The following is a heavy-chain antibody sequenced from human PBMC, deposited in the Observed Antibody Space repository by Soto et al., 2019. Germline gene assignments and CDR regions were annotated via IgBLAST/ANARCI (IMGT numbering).Heavy chain of an antibody. Sequence: SVKVSCKXSGGTFSSYAISWVRQAPGQGLEWMGGIIPIFGTANYAQKFQGRVTITADESTSTAYMELSSLRSEDTAVYYCARGGYYYDSSGYNLYYYYGMDVWGQGTTVTVSS. CDR3: ARGGYYYDSSGYNLYYYYGMDV. V-gene: IGHV1-69*13. CDR1: GGTFSSYA. CDR2: IIPIFGTA. J-gene: IGHJ6*02. D-gene: IGHD3-22*01.